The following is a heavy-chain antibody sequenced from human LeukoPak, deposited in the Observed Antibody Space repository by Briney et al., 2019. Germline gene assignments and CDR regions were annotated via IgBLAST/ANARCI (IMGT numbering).Heavy chain of an antibody. CDR1: GFTFSDYY. CDR3: ARDHHDVLTGYYSNYYNYYYMDV. D-gene: IGHD3-9*01. Sequence: GGSLRLSCAASGFTFSDYYMSWVRQAPGKGLEWVANIKEDGTEKYYVDSVRGRFTLSRDNAENSLYLQMSSLRAEDTAVYYCARDHHDVLTGYYSNYYNYYYMDVWGKGTTVTVSS. CDR2: IKEDGTEK. V-gene: IGHV3-7*01. J-gene: IGHJ6*03.